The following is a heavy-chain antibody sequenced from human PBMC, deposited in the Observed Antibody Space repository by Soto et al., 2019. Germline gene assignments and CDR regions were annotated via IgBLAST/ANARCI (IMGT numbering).Heavy chain of an antibody. Sequence: QVQLQQWGAGLLKPSETLSLTCAVYGGSFSGYCWSWIRQPPGKGLEWIGEINHSGSTNYNPSLKSRVTISVDTSKNQFSLKLSSVTAADTAVYYCARGGRITIFGVVKRDYYYYYGMDVWGQGTTVTVSS. J-gene: IGHJ6*02. V-gene: IGHV4-34*01. CDR1: GGSFSGYC. D-gene: IGHD3-3*01. CDR3: ARGGRITIFGVVKRDYYYYYGMDV. CDR2: INHSGST.